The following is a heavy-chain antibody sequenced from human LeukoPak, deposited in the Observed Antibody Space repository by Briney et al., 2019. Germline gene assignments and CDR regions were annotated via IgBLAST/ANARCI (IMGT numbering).Heavy chain of an antibody. V-gene: IGHV3-43*02. CDR1: GFTFDDCS. D-gene: IGHD1-26*01. J-gene: IGHJ4*02. Sequence: GGSLRLSCAASGFTFDDCSMHWVRQAPGKGLEWVSLITGYGFITHYADSVKGRFTISRDNSANSLYLQINSLRTEDTALYYCAKDFSGVVGASIDWGRGALVTVSS. CDR2: ITGYGFIT. CDR3: AKDFSGVVGASID.